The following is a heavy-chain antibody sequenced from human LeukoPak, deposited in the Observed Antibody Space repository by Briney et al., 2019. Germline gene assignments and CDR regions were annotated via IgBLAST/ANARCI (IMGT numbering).Heavy chain of an antibody. Sequence: AAVKVSCKASGYTFTSSDISWVRQATGQGLEWMGWMNPNSGNTGYAQKFQGRVTMTRSTSISTAYMELSSLRSEDTAVYYCVRGDYDTLTGYYRFYNYWGQGTLVTVSS. CDR3: VRGDYDTLTGYYRFYNY. CDR1: GYTFTSSD. V-gene: IGHV1-8*01. D-gene: IGHD3-9*01. CDR2: MNPNSGNT. J-gene: IGHJ4*02.